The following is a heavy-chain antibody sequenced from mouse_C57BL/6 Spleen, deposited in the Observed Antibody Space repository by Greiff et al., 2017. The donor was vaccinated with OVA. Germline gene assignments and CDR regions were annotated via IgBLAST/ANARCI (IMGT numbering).Heavy chain of an antibody. Sequence: VQLKQPGAELVRPGSSVKLSCKASGYTFTSYWMHWVKQRPIQGLEWIGNIDPSDSETYYNQKFKNKATLTVDKSSSTAYMQLSSLTSEDSAVYYCAREWVVAIPFDYWGQGTTLTVSS. V-gene: IGHV1-52*01. D-gene: IGHD1-1*01. CDR2: IDPSDSET. J-gene: IGHJ2*01. CDR3: AREWVVAIPFDY. CDR1: GYTFTSYW.